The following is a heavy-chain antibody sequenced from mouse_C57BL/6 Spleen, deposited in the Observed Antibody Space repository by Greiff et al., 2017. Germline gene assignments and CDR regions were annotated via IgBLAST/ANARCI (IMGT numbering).Heavy chain of an antibody. Sequence: EVQRVESGPGLVKPSQSLSLTCSVTGYSITSGYYWNWIRQFPGNKLEWMGYISYDGSNNYNPSLKNRISITRDTSKNQFFMKLNSVTTEDTATYYFARDYYGSSYNFDYWGQGTTLTVSS. V-gene: IGHV3-6*01. D-gene: IGHD1-1*01. J-gene: IGHJ2*01. CDR2: ISYDGSN. CDR1: GYSITSGYY. CDR3: ARDYYGSSYNFDY.